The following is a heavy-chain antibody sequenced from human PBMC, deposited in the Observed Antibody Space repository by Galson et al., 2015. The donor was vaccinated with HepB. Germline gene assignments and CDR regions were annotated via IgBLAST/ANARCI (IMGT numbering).Heavy chain of an antibody. CDR1: GFTFSTYG. V-gene: IGHV3-30*18. D-gene: IGHD2-2*01. CDR2: ISYDGSNK. CDR3: AKGPDCTTTRCSSGWYLDL. Sequence: SLRLSCAASGFTFSTYGMHWVRQAPGKGPEWVAVISYDGSNKYYADSVKGRFTISRDNSKNTLYLQMNSLRIEDTAVYYCAKGPDCTTTRCSSGWYLDLWGRGTLVTVSS. J-gene: IGHJ2*01.